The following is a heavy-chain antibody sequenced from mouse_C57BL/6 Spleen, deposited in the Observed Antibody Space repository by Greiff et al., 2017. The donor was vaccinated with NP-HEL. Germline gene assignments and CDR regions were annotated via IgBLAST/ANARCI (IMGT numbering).Heavy chain of an antibody. Sequence: EVQRVESGGGLVKPGGSLKLSCAASGFTFSDYGMHWVRQAPEKGLEWVAYISSGSSTIYYADTVKGRFTISRDNAKNTLFLQMTSLRSEDTAMYYCAREGLRQGAMDYWGQGTSVTVSS. D-gene: IGHD2-4*01. CDR3: AREGLRQGAMDY. J-gene: IGHJ4*01. V-gene: IGHV5-17*01. CDR1: GFTFSDYG. CDR2: ISSGSSTI.